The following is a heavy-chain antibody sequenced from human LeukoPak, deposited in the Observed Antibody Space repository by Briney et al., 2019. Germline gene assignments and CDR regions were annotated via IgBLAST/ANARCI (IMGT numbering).Heavy chain of an antibody. CDR1: GGSIYSTTFY. Sequence: SETLSLACTVSGGSIYSTTFYWGWLRPPPGKGLEWIGSMYYDGSTYHNPSLKSRVTISVDTSNNQFPLKLTSVTAADTAVYFCARRSDSGSDDGEDYFDYWGQGTLVTVSS. CDR3: ARRSDSGSDDGEDYFDY. CDR2: MYYDGST. D-gene: IGHD1-26*01. J-gene: IGHJ4*02. V-gene: IGHV4-39*01.